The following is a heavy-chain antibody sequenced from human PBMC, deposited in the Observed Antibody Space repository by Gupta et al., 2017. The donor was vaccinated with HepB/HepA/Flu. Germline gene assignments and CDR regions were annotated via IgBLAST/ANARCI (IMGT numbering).Heavy chain of an antibody. V-gene: IGHV4-34*01. J-gene: IGHJ4*02. Sequence: QVQLQQWGAGLLKPSETLSLTCAVYGGSFSGYYWSWIRQPPGKGLEWIGEINHSGSTNYNPSLKSRVTISVDTSKNQFSLKLSSVTAADTAVYYCARAFYYDSSGQFDYWGQGTLVTVAS. CDR1: GGSFSGYY. D-gene: IGHD3-22*01. CDR3: ARAFYYDSSGQFDY. CDR2: INHSGST.